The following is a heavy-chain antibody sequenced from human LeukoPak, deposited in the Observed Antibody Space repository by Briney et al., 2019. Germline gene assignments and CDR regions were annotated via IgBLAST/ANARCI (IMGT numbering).Heavy chain of an antibody. CDR1: GGTLITHY. V-gene: IGHV1-69*02. J-gene: IGHJ4*02. CDR2: IVPMVGIA. CDR3: ARHSSRGHYYDFDS. Sequence: GASVKVSCKASGGTLITHYISWVRQAPGQGLEWMGRIVPMVGIANYAQKFQGRVTITADRSTNTAYMEVSSLKFEDTAVYYCARHSSRGHYYDFDSWGQGALVTVSA. D-gene: IGHD3-22*01.